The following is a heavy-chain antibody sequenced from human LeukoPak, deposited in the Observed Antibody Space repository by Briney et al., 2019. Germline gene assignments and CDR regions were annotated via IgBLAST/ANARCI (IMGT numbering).Heavy chain of an antibody. CDR3: ARDNSLEDMAWWFDP. J-gene: IGHJ5*02. V-gene: IGHV1-46*01. D-gene: IGHD5-24*01. CDR1: GYTFTRNY. CDR2: INPTGSTA. Sequence: GASVKVSCKSSGYTFTRNYMHWVRQAPGQGLEWEGLINPTGSTAWSAQKFRGRLTTTRDLSTTTDYMELSSLRLEDTAVYYCARDNSLEDMAWWFDPWGQGTLVIVSS.